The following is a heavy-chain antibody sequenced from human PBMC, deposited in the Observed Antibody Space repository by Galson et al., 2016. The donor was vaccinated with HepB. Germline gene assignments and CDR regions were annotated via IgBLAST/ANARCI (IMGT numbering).Heavy chain of an antibody. Sequence: CAISGDSVSSHDAAWNWIRQSPSGGLEWLGRTYYRSRWYNDYAVSVKSRIIINPDTSKNQFSLQLNSVTPEDTAVYYCARAPYSNGWYSRYGMDVWGQGTTVTVSS. J-gene: IGHJ6*02. CDR3: ARAPYSNGWYSRYGMDV. D-gene: IGHD6-19*01. CDR2: TYYRSRWYN. CDR1: GDSVSSHDAA. V-gene: IGHV6-1*01.